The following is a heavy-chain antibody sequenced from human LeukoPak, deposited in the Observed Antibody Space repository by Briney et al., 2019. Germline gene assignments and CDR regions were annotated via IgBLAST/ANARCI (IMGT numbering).Heavy chain of an antibody. CDR2: IIPILGIA. Sequence: SVKVSCKASGGTFSSYTISWVRQAPGQGLEWMGRIIPILGIANYAQKFQGRVTITADESTSTAYMELSSLRSEDTAVYYCARVSLLEGFDPWGQGTLVTVSS. V-gene: IGHV1-69*02. CDR3: ARVSLLEGFDP. J-gene: IGHJ5*02. D-gene: IGHD1-26*01. CDR1: GGTFSSYT.